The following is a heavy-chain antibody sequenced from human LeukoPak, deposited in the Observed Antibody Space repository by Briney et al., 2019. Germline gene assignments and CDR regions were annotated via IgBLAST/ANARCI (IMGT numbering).Heavy chain of an antibody. Sequence: GGSLRLSCAASGFTFRSYSMNRVRQAPGKGLEWVSYISSSSRTIYYADSVKGRFTISRDNAKNSLYLQMNSLRDEDTAVYYCASRSFYYDSSGYYSRWFDPWGQGTLVTVSS. CDR2: ISSSSRTI. CDR1: GFTFRSYS. CDR3: ASRSFYYDSSGYYSRWFDP. D-gene: IGHD3-22*01. J-gene: IGHJ5*02. V-gene: IGHV3-48*02.